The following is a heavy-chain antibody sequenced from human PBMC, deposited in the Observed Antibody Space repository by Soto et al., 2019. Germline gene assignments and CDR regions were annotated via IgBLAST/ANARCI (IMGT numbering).Heavy chain of an antibody. CDR1: LFTSIG. V-gene: IGHV1-18*04. CDR2: ISTHNGNT. D-gene: IGHD3-3*01. CDR3: AREGILGLFDAYDL. Sequence: SVKVYFKASLFTSIGISWVRQAPGQRLEWMGWISTHNGNTIYAQKFQGRVIMTMDTSTTTVYMELRSLRPDDTAVYLCAREGILGLFDAYDLWGQGTMVTVSS. J-gene: IGHJ3*01.